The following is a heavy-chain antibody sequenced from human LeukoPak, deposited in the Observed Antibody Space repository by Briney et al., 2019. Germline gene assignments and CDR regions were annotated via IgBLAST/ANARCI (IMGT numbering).Heavy chain of an antibody. CDR1: GGSISSYY. V-gene: IGHV4-4*07. CDR3: ARHNTIFGVLVPLDY. CDR2: IYTSGGT. Sequence: SETLSLTCTVSGGSISSYYWSWIRQPAGKGLEWIGRIYTSGGTNYNPSLKSRVTISIDKSKNHFSLNLSSVTAADTAVYYCARHNTIFGVLVPLDYWGQGTLVTVSS. D-gene: IGHD3-3*01. J-gene: IGHJ4*02.